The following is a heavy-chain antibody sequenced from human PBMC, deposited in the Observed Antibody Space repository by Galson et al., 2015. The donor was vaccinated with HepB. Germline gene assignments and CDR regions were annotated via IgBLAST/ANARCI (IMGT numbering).Heavy chain of an antibody. D-gene: IGHD6-13*01. J-gene: IGHJ3*02. CDR2: VFYNGRT. Sequence: ETLSLTCSISGGSISSYYWSWIRQAPGKGLEYIGYVFYNGRTDYNPSLKSRVTISVDTSKNQFSLKLSSVTAADTAVYYCARASNWSYESDAFDIWGQGTMVTVSS. V-gene: IGHV4-59*12. CDR3: ARASNWSYESDAFDI. CDR1: GGSISSYY.